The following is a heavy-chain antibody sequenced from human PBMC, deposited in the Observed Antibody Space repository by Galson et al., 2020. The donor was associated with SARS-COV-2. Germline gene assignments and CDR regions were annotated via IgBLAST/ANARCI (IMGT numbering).Heavy chain of an antibody. D-gene: IGHD2-21*01. CDR2: IHHSGSP. J-gene: IGHJ5*02. Sequence: SETLSLTCPVSGHSIINGFFWGWIRQPPGKGLEWLGTIHHSGSPYYQPSLQSRVTLSMDISKNQFSLKLSSLTAADTAVYYCASGIVAVPASMAWFDPWGQGTLVTVSS. CDR1: GHSIINGFF. CDR3: ASGIVAVPASMAWFDP. V-gene: IGHV4-38-2*01.